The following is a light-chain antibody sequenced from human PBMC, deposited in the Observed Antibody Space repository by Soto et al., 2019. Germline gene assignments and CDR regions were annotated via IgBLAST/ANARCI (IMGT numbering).Light chain of an antibody. CDR2: YIS. CDR1: QSVSSN. V-gene: IGKV3D-15*01. J-gene: IGKJ5*01. CDR3: QQHNQWPIT. Sequence: EIVLTQSPATLAVSPGERGTLSCRASQSVSSNLAWYQQKPGQAPRLLIYYISTRATGIPARFSGSGSGTEFTLTINSLQSEDSAVYYCQQHNQWPITFGQGTRLEIK.